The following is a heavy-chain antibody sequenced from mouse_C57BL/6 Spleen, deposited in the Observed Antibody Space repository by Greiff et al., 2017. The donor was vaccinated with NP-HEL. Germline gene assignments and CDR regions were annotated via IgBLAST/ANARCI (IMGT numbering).Heavy chain of an antibody. CDR2: INPNNGGT. D-gene: IGHD1-1*02. Sequence: EVQLQQSGPELVKPGASVKISCKASGYTFTDYYMNWVKQSHGKSLEWIGDINPNNGGTSYNQKFKGKATLTVDKSSSTAYMELRSLTSEDSAVYYCARGVAPYGYFDVWGTGTTVTVSS. CDR1: GYTFTDYY. V-gene: IGHV1-26*01. CDR3: ARGVAPYGYFDV. J-gene: IGHJ1*03.